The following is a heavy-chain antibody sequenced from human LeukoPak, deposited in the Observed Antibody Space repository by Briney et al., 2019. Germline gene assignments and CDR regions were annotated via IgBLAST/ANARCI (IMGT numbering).Heavy chain of an antibody. CDR3: ASYGSGSYEDAFDI. V-gene: IGHV3-30*02. D-gene: IGHD3-10*01. J-gene: IGHJ3*02. CDR1: GFTFSSYG. CDR2: IRYDGSNK. Sequence: GGSLRLSCAAPGFTFSSYGMHWVRQAPGKGLEWVAFIRYDGSNKYYADSVKGRFTISRDNSKNTLYLQMNSLRAEDTAVYYCASYGSGSYEDAFDIWGQGTMVTVSS.